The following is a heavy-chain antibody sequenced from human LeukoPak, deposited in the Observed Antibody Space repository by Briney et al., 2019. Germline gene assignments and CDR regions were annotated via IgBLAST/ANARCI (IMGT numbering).Heavy chain of an antibody. CDR2: IKQGGSEK. CDR1: GFTFSSYW. CDR3: ATSIAVAAGGYFDY. J-gene: IGHJ4*02. Sequence: GGSLRLSCAASGFTFSSYWMSWVRQAPGRGLEWVANIKQGGSEKYYVDSVKGRFTISRDNAKNSLYLQMNSLRAEDTAVYYCATSIAVAAGGYFDYWGQGTLVTVSP. V-gene: IGHV3-7*01. D-gene: IGHD6-19*01.